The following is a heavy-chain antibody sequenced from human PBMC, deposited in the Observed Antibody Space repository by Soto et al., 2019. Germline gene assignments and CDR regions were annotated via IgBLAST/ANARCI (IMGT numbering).Heavy chain of an antibody. D-gene: IGHD3-9*01. CDR1: GFIFSISA. V-gene: IGHV3-30-3*01. CDR2: ISYDGTNK. J-gene: IGHJ5*02. CDR3: ARRPKTSAGEDWAFNYFDA. Sequence: PGGSLRLSCAASGFIFSISAMHWVRQAPGKCPEWVALISYDGTNKFYADSVKGRFTISRDKSKSTLYLQVDSLRPEDAAVYYCARRPKTSAGEDWAFNYFDAWGQGXLVTVSS.